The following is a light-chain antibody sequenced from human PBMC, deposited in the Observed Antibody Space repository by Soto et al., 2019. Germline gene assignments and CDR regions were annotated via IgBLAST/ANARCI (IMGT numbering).Light chain of an antibody. CDR1: SSDIGAYNR. V-gene: IGLV2-18*02. CDR3: ISFTSSTTDV. J-gene: IGLJ1*01. CDR2: DIN. Sequence: QSALTQPPSVSGSPGQSVAISCTGTSSDIGAYNRVSWYQQPPGTAPKLMIYDINNRPSGVPDRFSGSKSGNTASLTISGLQVDDEADYYCISFTSSTTDVFGTGTKLTVL.